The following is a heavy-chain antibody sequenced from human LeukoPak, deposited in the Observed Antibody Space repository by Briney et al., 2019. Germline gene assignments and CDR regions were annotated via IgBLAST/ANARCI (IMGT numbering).Heavy chain of an antibody. V-gene: IGHV1-69*13. J-gene: IGHJ3*02. Sequence: ASVKVSCKASGGTFSSYAISWARRAPGQGLEWMGGIIPIFGTANYAQKFQGRVTITADESTSTAYMELSSLRSEDTAVYYCAREMGYCSSTSCPGAFDIWGQGTMVTVSS. CDR3: AREMGYCSSTSCPGAFDI. D-gene: IGHD2-2*01. CDR2: IIPIFGTA. CDR1: GGTFSSYA.